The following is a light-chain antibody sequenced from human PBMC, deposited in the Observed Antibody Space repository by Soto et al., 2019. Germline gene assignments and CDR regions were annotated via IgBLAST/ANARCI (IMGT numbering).Light chain of an antibody. Sequence: QSVLTQPPSASGSPGQSVTISCTGTSSDVGVYNFVSWYQQHPGKAPKLILSEVNKRPAGVPDRFSGSKSGNTASLTVSGLQAEDEADYYRSSYAGSLSGFYVFGTGTKVTVL. CDR1: SSDVGVYNF. CDR3: SSYAGSLSGFYV. CDR2: EVN. V-gene: IGLV2-8*01. J-gene: IGLJ1*01.